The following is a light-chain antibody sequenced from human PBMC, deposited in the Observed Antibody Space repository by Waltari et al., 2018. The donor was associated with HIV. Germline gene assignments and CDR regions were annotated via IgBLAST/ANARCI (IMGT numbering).Light chain of an antibody. CDR3: AAWDDSLSGLV. V-gene: IGLV1-47*01. J-gene: IGLJ3*02. CDR1: SSNIGSNY. CDR2: RNN. Sequence: QSVLTQPPSASGTPGQRVTISCAGSSSNIGSNYVYWYQQLPGTAPKLLIYRNNQRPSGVPDRLSGSQSGTSASLAIRGLRSEDEADYYCAAWDDSLSGLVFGGGTKLTVL.